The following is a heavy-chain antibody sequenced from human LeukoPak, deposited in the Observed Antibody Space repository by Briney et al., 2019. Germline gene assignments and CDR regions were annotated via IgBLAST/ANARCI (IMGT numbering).Heavy chain of an antibody. J-gene: IGHJ4*02. CDR2: INYSGST. Sequence: SETLSLTCTVSGGSISSSTYYWGWIRQPPGKGLEWIGSINYSGSTFYNPSLKSRVTISVDTSKNQFSLKLNSVTAADTAVYYCARDGRFPPEVLPRYFDYWGQGTLVTVSS. D-gene: IGHD1-26*01. CDR3: ARDGRFPPEVLPRYFDY. CDR1: GGSISSSTYY. V-gene: IGHV4-39*07.